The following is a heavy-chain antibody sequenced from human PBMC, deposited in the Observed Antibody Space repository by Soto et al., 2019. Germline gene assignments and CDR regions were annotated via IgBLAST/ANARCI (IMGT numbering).Heavy chain of an antibody. J-gene: IGHJ4*02. CDR3: TRGWDTVGTTTPFAY. V-gene: IGHV1-69*06. CDR2: IIPIFGTA. CDR1: XGTFSSYA. Sequence: LVQSGAEVKKPGSSVKVSCXXXXGTFSSYAISWXXXXXPQGLEWKRAIIPIFGTANYAQNLHGRIGITADKSKSTAYMELSSLRSEDTALYYCTRGWDTVGTTTPFAYWGQGTLVTVSS. D-gene: IGHD1-26*01.